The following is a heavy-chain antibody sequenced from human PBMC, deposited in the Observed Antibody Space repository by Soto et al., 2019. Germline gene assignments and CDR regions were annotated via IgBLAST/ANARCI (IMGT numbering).Heavy chain of an antibody. J-gene: IGHJ4*02. V-gene: IGHV3-15*01. Sequence: GSLRLSCAASEXTFANACISWVRQAPGKGLEWVGRIKSKADGGTTDYAAPVKGRFTISRDESQNTLYLQMNSLKTEDTAVYYCTSLYYGHWGQGTPVIVS. CDR3: TSLYYGH. CDR1: EXTFANAC. CDR2: IKSKADGGTT. D-gene: IGHD4-17*01.